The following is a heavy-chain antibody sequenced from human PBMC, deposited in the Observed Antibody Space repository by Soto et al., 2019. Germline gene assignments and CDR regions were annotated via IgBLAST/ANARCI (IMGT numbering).Heavy chain of an antibody. CDR2: TYLRSQWFN. J-gene: IGHJ4*02. V-gene: IGHV6-1*01. CDR3: ARESPKDHFDY. Sequence: PSQTLSLTCVISGDSVSSNRAAWIWIRQSPSRGLEWLGRTYLRSQWFNDYAESVKSRITINPDTSKNQFSLQLNSVTPEDTAVYYCARESPKDHFDYWGQGTLVTVSS. CDR1: GDSVSSNRAA.